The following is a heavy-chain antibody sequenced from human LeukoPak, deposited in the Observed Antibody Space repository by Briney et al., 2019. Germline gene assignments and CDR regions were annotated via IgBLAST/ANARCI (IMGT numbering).Heavy chain of an antibody. CDR2: INAGNGNT. CDR1: DYTFTSYA. D-gene: IGHD6-13*01. V-gene: IGHV1-3*01. CDR3: ARGRYSSSREYAFDI. Sequence: ASVKVSCKASDYTFTSYAIHWVRQAPGQRLEWMGWINAGNGNTKYSQKFQGRVTITRDTSASTAYMELSSLRSEDTAVYYCARGRYSSSREYAFDIWGQGTMVTVSS. J-gene: IGHJ3*02.